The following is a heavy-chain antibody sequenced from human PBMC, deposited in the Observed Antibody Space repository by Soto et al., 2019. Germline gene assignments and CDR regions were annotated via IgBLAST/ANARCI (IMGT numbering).Heavy chain of an antibody. Sequence: ASVKVSCKASGYTFTSYGISWVRQAPGQGLEWMGWINTYNGNTNYAQNLQGRVTLTTDTSTSTAYMELRSLRSNDTAIYYCAMVDVYVTPSPQDVWGQGTTVTVSS. D-gene: IGHD3-16*01. V-gene: IGHV1-18*01. CDR3: AMVDVYVTPSPQDV. J-gene: IGHJ6*02. CDR1: GYTFTSYG. CDR2: INTYNGNT.